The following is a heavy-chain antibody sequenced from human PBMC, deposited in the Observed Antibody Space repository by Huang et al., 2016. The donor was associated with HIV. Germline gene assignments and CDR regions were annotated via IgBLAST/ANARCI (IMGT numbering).Heavy chain of an antibody. CDR3: ATCVDVFFDL. V-gene: IGHV1-24*01. D-gene: IGHD3-9*01. J-gene: IGHJ4*02. CDR1: EYPLAELS. Sequence: QGQLVQSRDAVKKPGASVNVSCTVSEYPLAELSIHWVRQPPGKGLEWMGVFDPEIGESSYEQKFQGRVTMTEDTSTETAFMELVCLRSEDTAGYYWATCVDVFFDLWGQGTLVTVSS. CDR2: FDPEIGES.